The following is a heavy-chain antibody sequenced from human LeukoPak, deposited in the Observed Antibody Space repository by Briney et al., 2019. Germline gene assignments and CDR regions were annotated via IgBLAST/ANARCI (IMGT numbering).Heavy chain of an antibody. CDR3: ASNYGDYVENAFDI. D-gene: IGHD4-17*01. Sequence: SETLSLTCTVSGGSISSSSYYWGWIRQPPGKGLEWIGSIYYSGSTYYNPSLKSRVTISVDTSKNQFSLKLSSVTAADTAVYYCASNYGDYVENAFDIWGQGIMVTVSS. V-gene: IGHV4-39*01. CDR1: GGSISSSSYY. J-gene: IGHJ3*02. CDR2: IYYSGST.